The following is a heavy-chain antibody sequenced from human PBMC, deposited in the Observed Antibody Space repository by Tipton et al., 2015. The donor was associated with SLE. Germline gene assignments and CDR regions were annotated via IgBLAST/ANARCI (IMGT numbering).Heavy chain of an antibody. CDR1: GGSFSGYY. D-gene: IGHD1-14*01. CDR3: ARPEGAYYFDY. V-gene: IGHV4-34*01. Sequence: TLSLTCAVYGGSFSGYYWSWIRQPPGKGLEWIGEINHSGSTSYNPSLKSRVTISVDTSKNQFSLKLSSVTAADTAVYYCARPEGAYYFDYWGQGTLVTVSS. CDR2: INHSGST. J-gene: IGHJ4*02.